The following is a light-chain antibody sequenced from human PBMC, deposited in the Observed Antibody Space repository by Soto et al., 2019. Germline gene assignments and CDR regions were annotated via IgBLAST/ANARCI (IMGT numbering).Light chain of an antibody. V-gene: IGKV1D-13*01. Sequence: AIQMTQSPSSLSASTGDSVTISCRASQAITSALAWYQQKPGKPPKLLIYDVSTLEGGVPSRFSGSGSGTDFTLSISSLQPEVFATYYCQQFQNYPLTFGGGTNVE. CDR2: DVS. CDR1: QAITSA. J-gene: IGKJ4*01. CDR3: QQFQNYPLT.